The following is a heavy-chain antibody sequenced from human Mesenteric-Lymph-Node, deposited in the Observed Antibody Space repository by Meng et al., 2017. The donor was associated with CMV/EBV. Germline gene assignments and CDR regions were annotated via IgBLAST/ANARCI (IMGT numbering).Heavy chain of an antibody. CDR3: TRRMNIDAFDI. Sequence: GVSLSLPCAASGFTFSNYGMHWVRQAPGKGLEWLSVVPYEGASKFYTDSVEGRFSISRDNSKNTLYLQMNSLKTEDTAVYYCTRRMNIDAFDIWGHGTTVTVSS. D-gene: IGHD1/OR15-1a*01. V-gene: IGHV3-30*19. J-gene: IGHJ3*02. CDR1: GFTFSNYG. CDR2: VPYEGASK.